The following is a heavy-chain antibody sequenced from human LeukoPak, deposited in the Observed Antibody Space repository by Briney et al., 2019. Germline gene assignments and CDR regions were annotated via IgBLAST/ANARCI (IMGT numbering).Heavy chain of an antibody. D-gene: IGHD3-10*01. CDR3: ARLRSRGTPRRFSLDY. J-gene: IGHJ4*02. CDR1: GGSFSGYY. Sequence: SETLSLTCAVYGGSFSGYYWSWIRQPPGKGLEWIGEINHSGSTNYNPSLKMRGTISIDTSKNQFSLNLSSVTAADTAVYYCARLRSRGTPRRFSLDYWGQGTLVTVSS. V-gene: IGHV4-34*01. CDR2: INHSGST.